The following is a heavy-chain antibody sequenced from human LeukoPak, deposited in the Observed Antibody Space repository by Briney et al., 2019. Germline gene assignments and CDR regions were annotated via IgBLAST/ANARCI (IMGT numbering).Heavy chain of an antibody. V-gene: IGHV3-7*04. D-gene: IGHD2-15*01. CDR1: GFTFSSYW. CDR2: IKQDGSEK. CDR3: ARRYCSGGSCYQYFDY. J-gene: IGHJ4*02. Sequence: GGSLRLSCAASGFTFSSYWMSWVRQAPGAGLEWVANIKQDGSEKYYVDSVKGRFTISRDNAKNSLYLQMNSLRAEDTAVYYGARRYCSGGSCYQYFDYWGQGTLVTVSS.